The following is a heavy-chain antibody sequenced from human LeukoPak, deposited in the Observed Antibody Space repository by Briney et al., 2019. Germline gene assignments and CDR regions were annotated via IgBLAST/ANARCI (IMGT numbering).Heavy chain of an antibody. D-gene: IGHD1-14*01. V-gene: IGHV1-46*01. CDR2: INPSDGTT. J-gene: IGHJ3*02. CDR1: GYTFISHY. CDR3: AKATTPDIHDACDT. Sequence: ASVKVSCKASGYTFISHYLHWVRQAPGQGLEWMGIINPSDGTTIYAQNFQGRVTMSRDTSTSTVYMEVSSLRSEDTAVYYCAKATTPDIHDACDTWGRGTTVTVSS.